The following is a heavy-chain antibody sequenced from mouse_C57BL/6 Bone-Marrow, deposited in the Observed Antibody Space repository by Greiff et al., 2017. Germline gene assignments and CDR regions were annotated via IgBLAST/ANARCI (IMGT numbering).Heavy chain of an antibody. V-gene: IGHV1-43*01. J-gene: IGHJ3*01. CDR2: INPSTGGT. Sequence: VQLQQSGPELVKPGASVKISCKASGYSFTGYYMHWVKQSSEKSLEWIGEINPSTGGTSYNQKFKGKATLTVDKSSSKAYMQLKSLTSEDSAVYYCARYYYGSSYLAWFAYWGQGTLVTVSA. D-gene: IGHD1-1*01. CDR3: ARYYYGSSYLAWFAY. CDR1: GYSFTGYY.